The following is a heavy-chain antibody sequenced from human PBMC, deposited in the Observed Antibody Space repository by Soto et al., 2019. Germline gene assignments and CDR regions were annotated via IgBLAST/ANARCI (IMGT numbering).Heavy chain of an antibody. D-gene: IGHD3-9*01. CDR2: VTPDGSLY. J-gene: IGHJ4*02. Sequence: QVQLVESGGGVVQPGRSLRLSCVASGFTFSSCAMHWVRQVPGKGLEWLAVVTPDGSLYAYGDSVKGRFSISRDNSRKIRCLQESSARPDDTAVFYCVKDRGDTWLFAFCGPWTLVSDS. CDR1: GFTFSSCA. V-gene: IGHV3-30*18. CDR3: VKDRGDTWLFAF.